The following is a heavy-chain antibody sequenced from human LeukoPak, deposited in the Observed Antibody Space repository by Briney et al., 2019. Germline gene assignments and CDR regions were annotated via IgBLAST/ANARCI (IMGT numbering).Heavy chain of an antibody. CDR1: GGSFSGYY. V-gene: IGHV4-34*01. J-gene: IGHJ6*03. D-gene: IGHD1-7*01. Sequence: SETLSLTCAVYGGSFSGYYRSWIRQPPGKGLEWIGKINHSGSTNYNASLKSRVTISVDTSKNQFSLKLRSVTAADTAVYYCARGPEVELPYYYMDVWGKGTTVTVSS. CDR2: INHSGST. CDR3: ARGPEVELPYYYMDV.